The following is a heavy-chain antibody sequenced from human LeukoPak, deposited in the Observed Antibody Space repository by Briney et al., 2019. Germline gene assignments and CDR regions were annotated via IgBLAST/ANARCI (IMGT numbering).Heavy chain of an antibody. CDR1: GGSFGDFY. CDR3: ARNDYFGINNGMDV. Sequence: SPSETLSLTCAVSGGSFGDFYWSWIRQPPGKGLEWIGEINHSGYTKYYPSLKSRVTISVDTSKTQFSLRLSSVTAADTAVYYCARNDYFGINNGMDVWGQGTTVTVS. V-gene: IGHV4-34*01. D-gene: IGHD2/OR15-2a*01. CDR2: INHSGYT. J-gene: IGHJ6*02.